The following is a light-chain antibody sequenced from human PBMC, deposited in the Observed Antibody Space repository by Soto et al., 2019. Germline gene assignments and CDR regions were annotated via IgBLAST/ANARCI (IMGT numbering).Light chain of an antibody. CDR1: TSNIGSNT. V-gene: IGLV1-44*01. CDR2: NNN. J-gene: IGLJ2*01. Sequence: QAVVTQPPSASGTPGQRVTISCSGRTSNIGSNTVSWYQQLPGTAPKLLIYNNNQRPSGVPDRFSGSKSGTSASLAISGLQSEDEADYYCAAWDDSLNGRGVFGGGTQLTV. CDR3: AAWDDSLNGRGV.